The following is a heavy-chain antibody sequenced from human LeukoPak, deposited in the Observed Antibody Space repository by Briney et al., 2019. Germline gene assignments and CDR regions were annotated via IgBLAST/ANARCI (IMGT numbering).Heavy chain of an antibody. V-gene: IGHV4-59*01. CDR1: GGSISRYY. D-gene: IGHD3-16*01. CDR3: ARNGVLGGLFVWDY. CDR2: IYYSGST. J-gene: IGHJ4*02. Sequence: ASETLSLTCTVSGGSISRYYWSWIRQPPGKGLEWIGYIYYSGSTNYNPSLKSRVTISVDTSKNQFSLKLSSVTAADTAVDYCARNGVLGGLFVWDYWGQGTLVTVSS.